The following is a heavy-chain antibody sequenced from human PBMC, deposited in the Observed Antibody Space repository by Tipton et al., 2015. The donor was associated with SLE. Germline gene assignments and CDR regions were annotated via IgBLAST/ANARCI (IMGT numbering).Heavy chain of an antibody. V-gene: IGHV3-30*02. CDR3: AKGKARGSSPCGPDY. Sequence: GSLRLSCAASGFTFSSYGMHWVRQAPGKGLGWVAFIRYDGSNKYYADSVKGRFTISRDNSKNTLYLQMNSLRAEDTAVYYCAKGKARGSSPCGPDYWGQGTLVTVSS. CDR2: IRYDGSNK. CDR1: GFTFSSYG. J-gene: IGHJ4*02. D-gene: IGHD3-16*01.